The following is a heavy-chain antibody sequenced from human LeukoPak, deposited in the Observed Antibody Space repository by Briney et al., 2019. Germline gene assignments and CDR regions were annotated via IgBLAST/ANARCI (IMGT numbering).Heavy chain of an antibody. CDR1: GGTFSSYA. CDR2: FIPIFGTA. D-gene: IGHD5-12*01. J-gene: IGHJ4*02. Sequence: GASVKVSCKASGGTFSSYAISWVRQAPGQGLEWMGGFIPIFGTANYAQKFQGRVTITADESTSTAYMELSSLRSEDTAVYYCATTASPRGYSGYDPWGYYFDYWGQGTLVTVSS. V-gene: IGHV1-69*13. CDR3: ATTASPRGYSGYDPWGYYFDY.